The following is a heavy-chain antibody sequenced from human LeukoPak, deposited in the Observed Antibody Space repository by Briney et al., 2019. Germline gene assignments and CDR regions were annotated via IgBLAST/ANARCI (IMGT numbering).Heavy chain of an antibody. Sequence: ASVTVSCKTSGYMFSNFGLSGVRQAPGHGLEWLGWVSAHNGNTNYAQKFQDRVTMTPDASATTAFMELRSLRSDDSALYYCARAVLVQIKRRGGNRFYHFYMDVWGEGTAVSVSS. CDR3: ARAVLVQIKRRGGNRFYHFYMDV. D-gene: IGHD3-3*01. CDR1: GYMFSNFG. V-gene: IGHV1-18*01. CDR2: VSAHNGNT. J-gene: IGHJ6*03.